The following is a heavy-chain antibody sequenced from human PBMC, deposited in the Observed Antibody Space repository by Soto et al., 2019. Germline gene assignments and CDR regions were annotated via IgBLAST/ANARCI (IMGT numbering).Heavy chain of an antibody. Sequence: QLHLQESGPGLVKPSETLSLTCTVSGGSINSSNYYWGWIRQPPGRGLEWIGSIHYSGNTYYSPSLNRQFTLSVNTSKNQFSLRLKSVTAADTAVYFFARNRGSGGRYSFDQWGQGTLITVTS. V-gene: IGHV4-39*01. CDR2: IHYSGNT. J-gene: IGHJ4*02. D-gene: IGHD3-16*01. CDR3: ARNRGSGGRYSFDQ. CDR1: GGSINSSNYY.